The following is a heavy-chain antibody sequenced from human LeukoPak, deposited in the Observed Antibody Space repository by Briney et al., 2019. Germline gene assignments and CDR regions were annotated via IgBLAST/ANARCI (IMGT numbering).Heavy chain of an antibody. CDR3: ERDLVSVTKGFDI. D-gene: IGHD4-17*01. CDR1: GDSFSSHY. V-gene: IGHV4-59*11. Sequence: SETLSLTCAVSGDSFSSHYWTWIRQSPGTGLEWIGYIYHIGRTNYNPSLNSRATISIYTSKNQFSLNLRSVTVADAAVSFCERDLVSVTKGFDIWGQGTMVSVSS. J-gene: IGHJ3*02. CDR2: IYHIGRT.